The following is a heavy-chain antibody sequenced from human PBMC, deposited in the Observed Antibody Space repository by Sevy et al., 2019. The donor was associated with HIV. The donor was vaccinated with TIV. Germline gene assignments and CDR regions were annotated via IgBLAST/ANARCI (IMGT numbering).Heavy chain of an antibody. D-gene: IGHD3-3*01. J-gene: IGHJ4*02. CDR3: ARSKSITIFGVVSHYFDY. CDR2: IKQDGSEK. CDR1: GFTFSSYW. V-gene: IGHV3-7*01. Sequence: GGSLRLSCAASGFTFSSYWMSWVRQAPGKGLEWVANIKQDGSEKYYVDSVKDRFTISRDNAKNSLYLQMNSLRAEDTAVYYCARSKSITIFGVVSHYFDYWGQGTLVTVSS.